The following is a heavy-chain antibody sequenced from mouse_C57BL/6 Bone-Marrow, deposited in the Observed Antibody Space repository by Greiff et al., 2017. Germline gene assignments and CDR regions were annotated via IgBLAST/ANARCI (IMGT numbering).Heavy chain of an antibody. CDR2: GQGLEWVG. J-gene: IGHJ1*03. V-gene: IGHV1-87*01. Sequence: QVQLKQSGPELARPWASVKISCQAFYTFSRRVHFAIRDTNYWMQWVKQRPGQGLEWVGAIDPGNGDTSYNQKFKGKATLTADTSYRTAYTPLSRLRAENSEVYDGECRVRSATDRYVDVGGTGTTVTVSA. CDR1: YTFSRRVH. CDR3: AENSEVYDGECRVRSATDRYVDV.